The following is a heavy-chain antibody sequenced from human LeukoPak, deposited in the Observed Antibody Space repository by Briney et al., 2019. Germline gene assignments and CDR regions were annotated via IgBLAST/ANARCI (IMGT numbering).Heavy chain of an antibody. D-gene: IGHD3-3*01. CDR3: AREGTGFWSGYFGYYGMDV. CDR2: INPSGGST. CDR1: GYTFTSYY. V-gene: IGHV1-46*01. Sequence: ASVKVSCKASGYTFTSYYMHWVRQAPGQGLEWVGIINPSGGSTSYARKFQGRVTMTRDTSTSTDYMELSSLRSEDTAVYYCAREGTGFWSGYFGYYGMDVWGQGTTVTVSS. J-gene: IGHJ6*02.